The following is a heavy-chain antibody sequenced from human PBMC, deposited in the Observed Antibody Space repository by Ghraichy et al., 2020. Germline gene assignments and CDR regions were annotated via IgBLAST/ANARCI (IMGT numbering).Heavy chain of an antibody. D-gene: IGHD3-10*01. CDR1: GFSFSSYA. J-gene: IGHJ3*02. CDR3: AVKRGWFGESLDAFDI. V-gene: IGHV3-48*02. CDR2: ISRTGTSI. Sequence: GGSLRLSCAASGFSFSSYAMNWVRQAPGKGLEWVSYISRTGTSIFYADSVKGRFTISRDNAKNALYLQMNSLRDEDTAVYYCAVKRGWFGESLDAFDIWGQGTMVTVSS.